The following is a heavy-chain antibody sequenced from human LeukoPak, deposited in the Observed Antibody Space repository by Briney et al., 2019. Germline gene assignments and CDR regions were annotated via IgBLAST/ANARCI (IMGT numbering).Heavy chain of an antibody. V-gene: IGHV1-2*02. J-gene: IGHJ4*02. CDR2: INPNSGGT. Sequence: ASVKVSCKASGYTFTSYGISWVRQAPGQGLEWMGWINPNSGGTNYAQKFQGRVTMTRDTSISTAYMELSRLRSDDTAVYYCARVLANRLELRSFDYWGQGTLVTVSS. CDR1: GYTFTSYG. CDR3: ARVLANRLELRSFDY. D-gene: IGHD1-7*01.